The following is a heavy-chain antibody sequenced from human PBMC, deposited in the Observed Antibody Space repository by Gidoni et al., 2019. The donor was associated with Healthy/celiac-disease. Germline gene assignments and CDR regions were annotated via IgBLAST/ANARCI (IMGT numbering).Heavy chain of an antibody. CDR3: AKIDYGDYGDFDY. Sequence: VQLLDSGGGLVQPVGSLRFSCSASRFPFSSSAMSWVRQAPVTGLERVSAMSGSGGRTYDEESVKGRFTISRDNTKKKLELQMNSMRAEDTAEYYGAKIDYGDYGDFDYWGQGTLVTVSS. CDR1: RFPFSSSA. CDR2: MSGSGGRT. J-gene: IGHJ4*02. V-gene: IGHV3-23*01. D-gene: IGHD4-17*01.